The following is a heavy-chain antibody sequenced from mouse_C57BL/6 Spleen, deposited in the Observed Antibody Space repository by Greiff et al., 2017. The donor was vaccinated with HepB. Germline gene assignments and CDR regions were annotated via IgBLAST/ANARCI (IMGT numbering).Heavy chain of an antibody. V-gene: IGHV1-15*01. J-gene: IGHJ1*03. Sequence: VKLMESGAELVRPGASVTLSCKASGYTFTDYEMHWVKQTPVHGLEWIGAIDPETGGTAYNQKFKGKAILTADKSSSTAYMELRSLTSEDSAVDYCTRHDYDRWYFDVWGTGTTVTVSS. CDR3: TRHDYDRWYFDV. D-gene: IGHD2-4*01. CDR2: IDPETGGT. CDR1: GYTFTDYE.